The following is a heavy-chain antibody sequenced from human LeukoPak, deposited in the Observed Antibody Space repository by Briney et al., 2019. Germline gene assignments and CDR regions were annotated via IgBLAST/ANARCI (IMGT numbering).Heavy chain of an antibody. Sequence: SVKVSCKASGGTFSSYAISWVRQAPGQGLEWMGGIIPIFGTANYAQKFQGRVTITADESTSTAYMELSSLRSEDTAVYYYAADYDILTGYFPLDYWGQGTLVTVSS. CDR3: AADYDILTGYFPLDY. V-gene: IGHV1-69*01. D-gene: IGHD3-9*01. CDR1: GGTFSSYA. CDR2: IIPIFGTA. J-gene: IGHJ4*02.